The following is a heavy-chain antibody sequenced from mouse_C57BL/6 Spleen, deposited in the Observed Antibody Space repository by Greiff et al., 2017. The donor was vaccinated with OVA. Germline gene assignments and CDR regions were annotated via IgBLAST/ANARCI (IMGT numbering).Heavy chain of an antibody. Sequence: VQLQQPGAELVKPGASVKLSCKASGYTFTSYWMHWVKQRPGRGLEWIGRIDPNSGGTKYNEKFKRKATLTVDKPSSTAYMQLSSLTSEDSAVYYCARGEVVATDYAMDYWGQGTSVTVSS. CDR1: GYTFTSYW. J-gene: IGHJ4*01. V-gene: IGHV1-72*01. CDR2: IDPNSGGT. D-gene: IGHD1-1*01. CDR3: ARGEVVATDYAMDY.